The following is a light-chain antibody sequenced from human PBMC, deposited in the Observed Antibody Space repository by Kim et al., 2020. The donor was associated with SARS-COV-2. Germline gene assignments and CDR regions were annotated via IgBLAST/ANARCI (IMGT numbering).Light chain of an antibody. CDR3: QAWDNTWV. J-gene: IGLJ3*02. V-gene: IGLV3-1*01. CDR1: KLGEKY. Sequence: SYEPTQPPSVSVSPGQTVTITCSGDKLGEKYSSWYQQQPGQAPVLVIYQDTKRPSGIPERFAGSNSGNTATLTISGAQAMDEADYYCQAWDNTWVFGGGTQLTVL. CDR2: QDT.